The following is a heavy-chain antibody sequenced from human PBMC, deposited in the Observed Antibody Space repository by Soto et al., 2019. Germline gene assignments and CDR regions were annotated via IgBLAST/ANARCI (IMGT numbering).Heavy chain of an antibody. V-gene: IGHV3-74*01. J-gene: IGHJ3*01. Sequence: EVQLLESGGGLVQPGESLRLSCAASGFTFSYYWMHWVRQAPGMGLVWVSRMHSDGSSTTYADSVKGRFTISRDNARNTLYLQMNSLRAEDTAVYYCARGDRGAFDLWGQGTVVTVSS. CDR3: ARGDRGAFDL. CDR2: MHSDGSST. CDR1: GFTFSYYW. D-gene: IGHD1-26*01.